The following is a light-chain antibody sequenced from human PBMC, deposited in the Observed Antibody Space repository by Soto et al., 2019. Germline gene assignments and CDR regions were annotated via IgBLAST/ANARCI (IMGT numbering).Light chain of an antibody. CDR3: QQSYSTPT. CDR1: QSIISY. J-gene: IGKJ2*01. Sequence: DIQMTQSPSSLSASVGDRVTITCRASQSIISYLNWYQQKPGKAPKLLIYAASSLQSGVPSRFSGSESETDFTLTISSLQPEDFATYYCQQSYSTPTFGQGTKLEIK. CDR2: AAS. V-gene: IGKV1-39*01.